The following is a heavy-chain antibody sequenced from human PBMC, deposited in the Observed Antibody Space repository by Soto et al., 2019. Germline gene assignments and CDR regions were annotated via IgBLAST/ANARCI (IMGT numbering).Heavy chain of an antibody. Sequence: QVQLQESGPGLVKPSETLSLTCTVSGGSISGYYWSWIRQPAGKGLEWIGRIYSSGSTNDNPSLQSRASRSVDTSRNQFSLRLNSVTAADTAVYYCARREGVGGGHDIWGQGTMVTVSS. J-gene: IGHJ3*02. V-gene: IGHV4-4*07. D-gene: IGHD1-26*01. CDR1: GGSISGYY. CDR2: IYSSGST. CDR3: ARREGVGGGHDI.